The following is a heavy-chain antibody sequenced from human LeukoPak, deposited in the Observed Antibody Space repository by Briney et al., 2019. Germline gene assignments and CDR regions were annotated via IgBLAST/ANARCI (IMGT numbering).Heavy chain of an antibody. CDR2: IYPGDSDT. D-gene: IGHD1-1*01. V-gene: IGHV5-51*01. CDR3: ARHSELAGDY. Sequence: GESLQTCCKGSGYSFTSYWIGWVRQMPGKGLEWMGIIYPGDSDTRYSPSFQGQVTISADRSISTAYLQWSSLKASDTAMYYCARHSELAGDYWGPGNLGTVSS. CDR1: GYSFTSYW. J-gene: IGHJ4*02.